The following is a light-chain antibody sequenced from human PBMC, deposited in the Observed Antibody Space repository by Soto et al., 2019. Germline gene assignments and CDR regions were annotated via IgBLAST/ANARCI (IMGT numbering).Light chain of an antibody. Sequence: QSALTQPRSVSGSPGQSVTISCTGTSSDVGNYHYVFWYQQYPGKAPKLIIYDVSQRPTGVPDRFSGSKSGNTASLTISGLQAADEAAYYCCSYAGRYTWVFGGGTKLTVL. CDR1: SSDVGNYHY. J-gene: IGLJ3*02. V-gene: IGLV2-11*01. CDR2: DVS. CDR3: CSYAGRYTWV.